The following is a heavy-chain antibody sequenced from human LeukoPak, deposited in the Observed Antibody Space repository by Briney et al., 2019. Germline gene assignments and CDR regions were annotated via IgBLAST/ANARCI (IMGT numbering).Heavy chain of an antibody. D-gene: IGHD3-10*01. CDR2: ISSSSSYI. CDR1: GFTFSSYS. V-gene: IGHV3-21*01. Sequence: GGSLRLSCAASGFTFSSYSMNWVRQAPRKRLEWVSSISSSSSYIYYADSVKGRFTISRDNAKNSLYLQMNSLRAEDTAVYYCARDEFLVRGVLKLFDYWGQGTLVTVSS. CDR3: ARDEFLVRGVLKLFDY. J-gene: IGHJ4*02.